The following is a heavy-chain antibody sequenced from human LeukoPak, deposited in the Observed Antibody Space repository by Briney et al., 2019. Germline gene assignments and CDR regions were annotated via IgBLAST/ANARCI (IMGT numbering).Heavy chain of an antibody. Sequence: GGSLRLSCAASGFTFSSYEMNWVRQAPGKGLEWVSYISSSGSTIYYADSVKGRFTISRDNAKNSLYLQMNSLRAEDTAVYYCATPRGSGSYLAFDYWGQGTLVTVSS. CDR1: GFTFSSYE. D-gene: IGHD1-26*01. CDR3: ATPRGSGSYLAFDY. CDR2: ISSSGSTI. J-gene: IGHJ4*02. V-gene: IGHV3-48*03.